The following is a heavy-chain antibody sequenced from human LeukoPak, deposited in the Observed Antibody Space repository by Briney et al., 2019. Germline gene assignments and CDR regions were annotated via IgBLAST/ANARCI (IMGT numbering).Heavy chain of an antibody. Sequence: PGGSLRLSCAASGLTFSSYAMSWVRQAPGKGLEWVSGISGSGTNTFYAASVKGRFTISRDNSKNTLYLQMNSLRAEDTAVYYCVRDTFSPDAFDIWGQGTMVTVSS. CDR1: GLTFSSYA. V-gene: IGHV3-23*01. J-gene: IGHJ3*02. CDR3: VRDTFSPDAFDI. CDR2: ISGSGTNT. D-gene: IGHD3-16*01.